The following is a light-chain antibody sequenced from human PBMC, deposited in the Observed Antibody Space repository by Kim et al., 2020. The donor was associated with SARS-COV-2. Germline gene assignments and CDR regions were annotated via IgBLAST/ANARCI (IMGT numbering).Light chain of an antibody. CDR1: QGISNY. CDR2: AAS. CDR3: QQCKGAPWT. J-gene: IGKJ1*01. Sequence: SASVGDRVIITCRASQGISNYLAWYQQKPGKVPKLLIYAASALRSGVPSRFSGSGSGTDFTLTITSLQPEDVAVYYCQQCKGAPWTFGHGTKVEIK. V-gene: IGKV1-27*01.